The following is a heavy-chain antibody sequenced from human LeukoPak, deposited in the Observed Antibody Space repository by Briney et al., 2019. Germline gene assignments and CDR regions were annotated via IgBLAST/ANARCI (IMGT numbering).Heavy chain of an antibody. V-gene: IGHV1-18*01. CDR2: MNPNSGNT. CDR3: ARAVSSGSYYSTEYYFDY. Sequence: ASVKVSCKASGGTFSSYAISWVRQAPGQGLEWMGWMNPNSGNTNYAQKLQGRVTMTTDTSTSTAYMELRSLRSDDTAVYYCARAVSSGSYYSTEYYFDYWGQGTLVTVSS. CDR1: GGTFSSYA. J-gene: IGHJ4*02. D-gene: IGHD3-10*01.